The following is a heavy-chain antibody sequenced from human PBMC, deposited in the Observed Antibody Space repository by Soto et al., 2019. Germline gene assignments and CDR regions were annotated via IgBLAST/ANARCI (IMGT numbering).Heavy chain of an antibody. D-gene: IGHD3-22*01. Sequence: PGGSLRLSCAASGFTFSSYGMHWVRQAPGKGLEWVAVIWYDGSNKYYADSVKGRFTISRDNSKNTLYLQMNSLRAEDTAVYYCARGLLHYYDSSGYYYFDYWGQGTLVTVSS. CDR2: IWYDGSNK. V-gene: IGHV3-33*01. J-gene: IGHJ4*02. CDR3: ARGLLHYYDSSGYYYFDY. CDR1: GFTFSSYG.